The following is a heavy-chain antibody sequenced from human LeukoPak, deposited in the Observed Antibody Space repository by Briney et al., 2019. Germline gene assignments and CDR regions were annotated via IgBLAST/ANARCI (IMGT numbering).Heavy chain of an antibody. V-gene: IGHV3-30-3*01. CDR3: ARACGGDCYWFDY. CDR1: GFTFSGYA. Sequence: PGGSLRLSCAASGFTFSGYAMHRVRQAPGKGLEWVAVISYDGSNKYYADSVKGRFTISRDNSKNTLYLQMNSLRAEDTAVYYCARACGGDCYWFDYWGQGTLVTVSS. CDR2: ISYDGSNK. J-gene: IGHJ4*02. D-gene: IGHD2-21*02.